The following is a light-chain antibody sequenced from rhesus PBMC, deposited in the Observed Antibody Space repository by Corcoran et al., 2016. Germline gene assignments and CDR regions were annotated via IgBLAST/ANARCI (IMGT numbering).Light chain of an antibody. Sequence: DIQMTQSPSSLSASVGDTVTITCRASQGISSWLAWYQQKQGKAPKLLISKASSLQSGVPSRFSGSGSGTDFTLTISSLQSEDFATYYCQQYSSRPFTFGPGTKLDIK. CDR1: QGISSW. CDR2: KAS. J-gene: IGKJ3*01. CDR3: QQYSSRPFT. V-gene: IGKV1-22*01.